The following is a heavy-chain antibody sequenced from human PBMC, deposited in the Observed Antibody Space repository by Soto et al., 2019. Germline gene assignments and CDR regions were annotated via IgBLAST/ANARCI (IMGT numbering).Heavy chain of an antibody. CDR1: GFSLRTSGVG. V-gene: IGHV2-5*01. CDR2: IYWNDDK. Sequence: SGPTLVNPTQTLTLTCIFSGFSLRTSGVGVGWIRQPPGKALEWLGFIYWNDDKRYSPSLKSRLTITKDTSKNQVVLTITNMDPVDTATYYCAKRGSSGWYGWFDPWGQGTLVTVSS. D-gene: IGHD6-19*01. J-gene: IGHJ5*02. CDR3: AKRGSSGWYGWFDP.